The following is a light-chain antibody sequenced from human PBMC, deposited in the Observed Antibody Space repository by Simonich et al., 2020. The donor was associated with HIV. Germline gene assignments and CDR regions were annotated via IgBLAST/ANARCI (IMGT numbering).Light chain of an antibody. CDR1: QSVSSN. V-gene: IGKV3-15*01. Sequence: DIVMTQSPATLSVSPGERATLPCRASQSVSSNLAWYQQKPGQAPRLLIYGASPRATCIPARFSGSGSDTEFILTISSMQSEDFAVYFCQQYKDFILTFGGGTKVDIK. J-gene: IGKJ4*01. CDR2: GAS. CDR3: QQYKDFILT.